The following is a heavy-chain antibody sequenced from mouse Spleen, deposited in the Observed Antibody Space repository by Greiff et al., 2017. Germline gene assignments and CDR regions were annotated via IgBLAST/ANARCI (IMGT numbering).Heavy chain of an antibody. V-gene: IGHV1-4*01. CDR3: ARGGYAMDY. CDR1: GYTFTSYT. CDR2: INPSSGYT. J-gene: IGHJ4*01. Sequence: LQESGAELARPGASVKMSCKASGYTFTSYTMHWVKQRPGQGLEWIGYINPSSGYTKYNQKFKDKATLTADKSSSTAYMQLSSLTSEDSAVYYCARGGYAMDYWGQGTSVTVSS.